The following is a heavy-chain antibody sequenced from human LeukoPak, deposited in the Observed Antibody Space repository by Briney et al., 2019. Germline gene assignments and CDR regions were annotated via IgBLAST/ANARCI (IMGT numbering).Heavy chain of an antibody. D-gene: IGHD5-12*01. CDR1: GFTLSSYG. J-gene: IGHJ6*04. CDR2: IWHDGSNK. V-gene: IGHV3-33*01. CDR3: ARGVVATFSPYYYYGMDV. Sequence: GGSLRLSPAPSGFTLSSYGMHWVGPAPRRGLPGVAVIWHDGSNKYYPDALKGPFSLSRDNSKKTLYLQMNSLRAEDTAVYYCARGVVATFSPYYYYGMDVWGKGTTGTVSS.